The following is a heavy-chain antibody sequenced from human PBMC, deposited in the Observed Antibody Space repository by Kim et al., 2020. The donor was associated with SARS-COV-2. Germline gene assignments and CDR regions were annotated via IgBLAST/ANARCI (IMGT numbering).Heavy chain of an antibody. J-gene: IGHJ6*02. CDR1: GGTFSSYA. CDR2: IIPIFGTA. CDR3: ARERGGREVVPAAINDYYYGMDV. V-gene: IGHV1-69*13. Sequence: SVKVSCKASGGTFSSYAISWVRQAPGQGLEWMGGIIPIFGTANYAQKFQGRVTITADESTSTAYMELSSLRSEDTAVYYCARERGGREVVPAAINDYYYGMDVWGQGTTVTVSS. D-gene: IGHD2-2*01.